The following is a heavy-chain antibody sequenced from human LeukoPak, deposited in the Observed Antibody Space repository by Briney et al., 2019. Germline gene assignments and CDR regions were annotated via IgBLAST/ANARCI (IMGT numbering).Heavy chain of an antibody. Sequence: PGGSLRLSCAASGFTFSSYAMSWVRQAPGKRLEWVSAISGSGGSTYYADSVMGRFTISRDNSKNTLYLQMNSLRAEDTAVYYCATARLRFLEWLLPYFDYWGQGTLVTVSS. D-gene: IGHD3-3*01. J-gene: IGHJ4*02. CDR2: ISGSGGST. CDR1: GFTFSSYA. V-gene: IGHV3-23*01. CDR3: ATARLRFLEWLLPYFDY.